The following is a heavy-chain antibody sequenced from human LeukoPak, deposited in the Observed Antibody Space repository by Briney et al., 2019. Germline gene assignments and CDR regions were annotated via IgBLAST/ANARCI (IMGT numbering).Heavy chain of an antibody. J-gene: IGHJ3*01. CDR3: ARHYLQPGAFDV. CDR2: IYRSGSA. V-gene: IGHV4-38-2*01. CDR1: GYSINTGYY. D-gene: IGHD3-10*01. Sequence: SETLSLTCAVSGYSINTGYYWGWIRQPPGKGLEWIGSIYRSGSAYYNPPLESRVTVSVDTSKNQFSLRLTSVTAADTAVYSCARHYLQPGAFDVWGQGTLVTVSS.